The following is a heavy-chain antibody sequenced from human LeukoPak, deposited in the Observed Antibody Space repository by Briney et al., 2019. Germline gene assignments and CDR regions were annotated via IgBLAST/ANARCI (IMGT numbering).Heavy chain of an antibody. CDR2: INPNSGGT. CDR1: GYTFTGYY. Sequence: GASVKVSCKASGYTFTGYYMHWVRQAPGQGLEWMGWINPNSGGTNYAQKFQGRVTMTRDTSISTAYMELSRLRSDDTAVYYCARDSTVGHVVVTASFDYWGQGTLVTVSS. CDR3: ARDSTVGHVVVTASFDY. D-gene: IGHD2-21*02. V-gene: IGHV1-2*02. J-gene: IGHJ4*02.